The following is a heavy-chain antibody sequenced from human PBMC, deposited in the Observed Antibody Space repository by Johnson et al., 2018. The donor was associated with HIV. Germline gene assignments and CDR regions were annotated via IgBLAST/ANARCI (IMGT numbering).Heavy chain of an antibody. CDR2: ISYDGSNK. J-gene: IGHJ3*02. D-gene: IGHD6-13*01. CDR1: GFTFSSYA. Sequence: QVQLVESGGGVVQPGRSLRLSCAASGFTFSSYAMHWVRQAPVKGLEWVAVISYDGSNKYYADSVKGRFTISRDNSKNTLDLQMKSLRAEDTAVYYCASEATYSSSWYHDVFDIWGQGTMVTVSS. V-gene: IGHV3-30-3*01. CDR3: ASEATYSSSWYHDVFDI.